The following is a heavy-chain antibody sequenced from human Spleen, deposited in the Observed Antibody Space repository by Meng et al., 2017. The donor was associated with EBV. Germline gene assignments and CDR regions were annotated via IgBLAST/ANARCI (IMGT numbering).Heavy chain of an antibody. CDR2: ISFNEKNK. V-gene: IGHV3-30*18. CDR1: GFTFSSYG. D-gene: IGHD6-19*01. CDR3: AKRVADHFDY. J-gene: IGHJ4*02. Sequence: QVALVESGGGVVQPGGSLRLSCAASGFTFSSYGMHWVRQAPGKGLEWVAVISFNEKNKNYADSVKGRFTISRDNSKNTLYLQMNSLRPEDTAVYYCAKRVADHFDYWGQGTLVTVSS.